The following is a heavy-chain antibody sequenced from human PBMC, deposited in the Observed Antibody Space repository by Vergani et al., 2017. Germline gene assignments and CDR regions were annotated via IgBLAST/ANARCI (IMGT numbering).Heavy chain of an antibody. CDR1: GGSISGTNW. V-gene: IGHV4-4*03. CDR3: ARPVGPSAIADGYHV. D-gene: IGHD3-10*01. Sequence: QVQLQESGPGLVKPPGTLSLTCAVSGGSISGTNWWSWVRQSPGKGLEWIGSISSSGSPYYNPTLKSRLAFSVDTSKNLFSLRLKSVTATDTGMYYCARPVGPSAIADGYHVWGQGTMVTVS. J-gene: IGHJ3*01. CDR2: ISSSGSP.